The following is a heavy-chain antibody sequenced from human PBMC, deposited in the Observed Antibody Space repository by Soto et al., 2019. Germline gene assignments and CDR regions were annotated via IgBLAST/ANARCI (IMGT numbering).Heavy chain of an antibody. CDR3: ARINHLEWLWEADY. CDR1: GYTFTSYG. CDR2: ISAYNGNT. Sequence: ASVKVSCKASGYTFTSYGISWVRQAPGQGLEWMGWISAYNGNTNYAQKLQGRVTTTTDTSTSTAYMELRSLRSDDTAVYYCARINHLEWLWEADYWGQGTLVTVSS. D-gene: IGHD3-3*01. V-gene: IGHV1-18*04. J-gene: IGHJ4*02.